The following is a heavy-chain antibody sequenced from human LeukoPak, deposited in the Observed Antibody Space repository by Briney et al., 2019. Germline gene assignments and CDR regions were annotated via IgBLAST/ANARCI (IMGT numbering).Heavy chain of an antibody. J-gene: IGHJ4*02. CDR2: ISYDGGNK. Sequence: GRSLRLSCAASGFTFSTYGMHWVRQAPGKGLEWVAAISYDGGNKYYADSVKGRFTISRDNSKNTLYLQMDTLRAEDTAVYYCAKRSPGPQWELPSDWGQGTLVTVSS. D-gene: IGHD1-26*01. V-gene: IGHV3-30*18. CDR3: AKRSPGPQWELPSD. CDR1: GFTFSTYG.